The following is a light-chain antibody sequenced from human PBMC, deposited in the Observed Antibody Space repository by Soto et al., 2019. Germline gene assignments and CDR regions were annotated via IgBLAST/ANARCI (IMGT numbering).Light chain of an antibody. Sequence: ETVLTQSPDTMYLSPGERATLSCRAIQSVSSSYLSWYKQKPGQAPRLLIYGAYSRATGIPDRFSGSGSGTDCTLTISRLEPEDFSVYYCQQYGSSPPWTFGQGTKVEIK. CDR1: QSVSSSY. V-gene: IGKV3-20*01. CDR2: GAY. CDR3: QQYGSSPPWT. J-gene: IGKJ1*01.